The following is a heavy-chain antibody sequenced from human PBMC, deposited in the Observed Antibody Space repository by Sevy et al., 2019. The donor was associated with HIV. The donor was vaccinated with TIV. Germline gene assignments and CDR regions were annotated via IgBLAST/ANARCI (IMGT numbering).Heavy chain of an antibody. Sequence: SETLSLTCTVSGGSISSGNYYWHWIRQPPGKGLEWIGYISYTGNTYYNPSFKSPVTISVDTSNNQFSLRLTSVTAAYTAVYYCARDAAESSSSAVWFDPWGQGTLVSVSS. J-gene: IGHJ5*02. D-gene: IGHD6-6*01. CDR3: ARDAAESSSSAVWFDP. CDR2: ISYTGNT. CDR1: GGSISSGNYY. V-gene: IGHV4-30-4*01.